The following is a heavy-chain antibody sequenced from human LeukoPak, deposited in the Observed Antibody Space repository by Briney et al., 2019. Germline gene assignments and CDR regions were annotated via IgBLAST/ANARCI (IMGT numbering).Heavy chain of an antibody. CDR2: ISSSSSYI. CDR1: GFTFSSYS. D-gene: IGHD1-26*01. V-gene: IGHV3-21*01. Sequence: GGSLRLSCAASGFTFSSYSMNWVRQAPGKGLEWVSSISSSSSYIYYADSVKGRFTISRDNAKNSLYLQMNSLRAEDTAVYYCARGPYSGSYPYYYYMDVWGKGTTFTVSS. J-gene: IGHJ6*03. CDR3: ARGPYSGSYPYYYYMDV.